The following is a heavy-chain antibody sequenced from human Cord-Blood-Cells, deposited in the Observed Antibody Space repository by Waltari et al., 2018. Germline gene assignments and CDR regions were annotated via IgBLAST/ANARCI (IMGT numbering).Heavy chain of an antibody. CDR2: TRNKANSYTT. J-gene: IGHJ3*02. D-gene: IGHD3-3*01. Sequence: WVGRTRNKANSYTTEYAASVKGRFTISRDDSKNSLYLQMNSLKTEDTAVYYCARLCLGDRSVFLNPMNGRSQDAFDIWGQGTMVTVSS. CDR3: ARLCLGDRSVFLNPMNGRSQDAFDI. V-gene: IGHV3-72*01.